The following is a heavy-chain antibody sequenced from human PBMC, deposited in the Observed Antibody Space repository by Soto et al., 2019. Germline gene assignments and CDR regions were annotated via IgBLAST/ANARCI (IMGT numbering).Heavy chain of an antibody. CDR3: AKADGEQWLIPHLDN. D-gene: IGHD6-19*01. CDR1: GFNFKKFA. V-gene: IGHV3-23*01. Sequence: EVQLLESGGGVVQPGGSLRLSCVASGFNFKKFAMAWVRQAPGEGLEWLSGISCCGGSTSYADSVKGRFSTARDDSKNTLSLQMNGLRVEDTAQYFCAKADGEQWLIPHLDNWGQGTLVTVS. J-gene: IGHJ4*02. CDR2: ISCCGGST.